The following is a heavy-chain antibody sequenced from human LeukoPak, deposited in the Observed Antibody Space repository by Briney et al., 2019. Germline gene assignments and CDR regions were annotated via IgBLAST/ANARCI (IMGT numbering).Heavy chain of an antibody. V-gene: IGHV3-23*01. CDR3: AKTVAAIYYYDMDV. CDR2: ISGSGA. Sequence: GGSLRLSCAVSGFTFSSSAMSWVRQSPGKGLEWVSGISGSGAYYAESVKGRFTISRDNSKNTLYLQMNNLRVEDTAVYHCAKTVAAIYYYDMDVWGQGTTVNVSS. CDR1: GFTFSSSA. J-gene: IGHJ6*02. D-gene: IGHD2-2*01.